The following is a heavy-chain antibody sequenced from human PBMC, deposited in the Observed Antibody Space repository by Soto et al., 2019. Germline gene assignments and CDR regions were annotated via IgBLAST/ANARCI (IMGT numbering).Heavy chain of an antibody. D-gene: IGHD3-10*01. Sequence: GGSLRLSCAASGFSFISVWMSWVRQTPAKGQKKVGRIKSIPDGGTADYTVPLKGRVTISRDDSTNTLDLQMNNLKTEDTGVYFCVRILQYFGAPRAYFDLWGRGTFVTVSS. CDR1: GFSFISVW. CDR2: IKSIPDGGTA. V-gene: IGHV3-15*01. J-gene: IGHJ2*01. CDR3: VRILQYFGAPRAYFDL.